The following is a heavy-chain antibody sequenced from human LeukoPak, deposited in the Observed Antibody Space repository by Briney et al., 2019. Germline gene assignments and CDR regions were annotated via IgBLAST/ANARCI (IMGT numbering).Heavy chain of an antibody. Sequence: PGGSLRLSCEASGFTFDDYAMHWVRQTPGKGLEWVSLISSDGFSTYYADSLKGRFTISRDNNRNSFYLHMNSLTIEDTALYYCARAVTAQNNFYYYYIDVWGRGTTVTVSS. J-gene: IGHJ6*03. D-gene: IGHD4-17*01. CDR2: ISSDGFST. CDR1: GFTFDDYA. CDR3: ARAVTAQNNFYYYYIDV. V-gene: IGHV3-43D*03.